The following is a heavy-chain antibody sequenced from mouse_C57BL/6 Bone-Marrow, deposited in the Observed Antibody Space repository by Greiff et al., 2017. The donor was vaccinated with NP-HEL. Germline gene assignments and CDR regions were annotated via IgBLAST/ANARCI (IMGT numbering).Heavy chain of an antibody. Sequence: VKLVESGAELVKPGASVKISCKASGYAFRSYWMNWVKQRPGKGLEWIGQIYPGDGDTNYNGKFKGKATLTADKSSSTAYMQLSSLTSEDSAVYFCARTGWLPFAYWGQGTLVTVSA. CDR3: ARTGWLPFAY. D-gene: IGHD2-3*01. J-gene: IGHJ3*01. CDR2: IYPGDGDT. CDR1: GYAFRSYW. V-gene: IGHV1-80*01.